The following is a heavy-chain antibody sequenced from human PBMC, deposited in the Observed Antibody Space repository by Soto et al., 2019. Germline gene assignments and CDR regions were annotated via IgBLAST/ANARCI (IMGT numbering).Heavy chain of an antibody. J-gene: IGHJ6*02. D-gene: IGHD1-7*01. CDR2: IIPIFGTA. CDR3: ARSPITGTIHYYYGMDV. V-gene: IGHV1-69*13. Sequence: SVKVSCKASGGTFSSYAISWVRQAPGQGLEWMGGIIPIFGTANYAQKFQGRVTITADESTSTAYMELSSLRSEDTAVYYCARSPITGTIHYYYGMDVWVQGTTVTVSS. CDR1: GGTFSSYA.